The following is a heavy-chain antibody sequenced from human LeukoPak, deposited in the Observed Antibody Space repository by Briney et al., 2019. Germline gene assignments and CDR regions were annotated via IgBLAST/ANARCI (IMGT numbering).Heavy chain of an antibody. Sequence: QPGGSLRLSCAASGFTFSSYGMHWVRQAPGKGLEWVAVISYDGSNKYYADSVKGRFTISRDNSKNTLYLQMNSLRAEDTAVYYCARFAGSSWYAPPIWGQGTLVTVSS. V-gene: IGHV3-30*03. J-gene: IGHJ4*02. CDR1: GFTFSSYG. D-gene: IGHD6-13*01. CDR3: ARFAGSSWYAPPI. CDR2: ISYDGSNK.